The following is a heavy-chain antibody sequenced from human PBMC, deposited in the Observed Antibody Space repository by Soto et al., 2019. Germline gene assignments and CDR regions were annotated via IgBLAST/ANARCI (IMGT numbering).Heavy chain of an antibody. CDR1: GYTFPRYT. J-gene: IGHJ5*02. V-gene: IGHV1-3*01. D-gene: IGHD2-15*01. CDR3: ARGIATGHLDP. CDR2: INPDNGNT. Sequence: ASVEVSCKASGYTFPRYTINWVRQAPGQRLEWMGWINPDNGNTKSSQKFQDRVIITRDTSASTAYMDLSSLRSEDTAVYYCARGIATGHLDPWGQGTLVTVSS.